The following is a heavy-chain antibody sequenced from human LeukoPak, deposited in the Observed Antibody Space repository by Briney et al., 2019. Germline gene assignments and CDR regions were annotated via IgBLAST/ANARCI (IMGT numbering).Heavy chain of an antibody. CDR2: ISSSSDTI. CDR1: GFTFSTYN. CDR3: AREAGRGGYREYYFDY. Sequence: PGGSLRLSCVASGFTFSTYNMNWVRQAPGKGLEWVSSISSSSDTIYYEDSVEGRFTITRDNAKNSLYLDMSSLRAEDTAVYYCAREAGRGGYREYYFDYWGQGTLVTVSS. D-gene: IGHD3-16*02. V-gene: IGHV3-48*04. J-gene: IGHJ4*02.